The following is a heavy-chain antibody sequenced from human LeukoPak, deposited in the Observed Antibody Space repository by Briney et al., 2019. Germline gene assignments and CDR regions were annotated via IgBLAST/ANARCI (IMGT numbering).Heavy chain of an antibody. J-gene: IGHJ4*02. CDR3: ARELYYYDSSGYSPFDY. Sequence: ASVKVSCKASRYTFTGYYMHWVRQAPGQGLEWMGWINPNSGGTNYAQKFQGRVTMTRDTSISTAYMELSRLRSDDTAVYYCARELYYYDSSGYSPFDYWGQGTLVTVSS. CDR2: INPNSGGT. D-gene: IGHD3-22*01. CDR1: RYTFTGYY. V-gene: IGHV1-2*02.